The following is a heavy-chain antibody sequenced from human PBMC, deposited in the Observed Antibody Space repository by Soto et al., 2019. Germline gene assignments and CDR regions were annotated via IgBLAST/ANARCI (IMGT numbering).Heavy chain of an antibody. CDR2: IKHDGSET. J-gene: IGHJ4*02. CDR3: ASGGSWGPDF. D-gene: IGHD2-15*01. Sequence: EVQVVESGGDLVQPGGSLRLSCVVSGFTFSDFWMSWVRQAPGKGLDWVANIKHDGSETYYVGSVEGRFTISRDNTKDSLYLQMNGLRAEDTAVYYCASGGSWGPDFWGQGTLVTVSS. V-gene: IGHV3-7*01. CDR1: GFTFSDFW.